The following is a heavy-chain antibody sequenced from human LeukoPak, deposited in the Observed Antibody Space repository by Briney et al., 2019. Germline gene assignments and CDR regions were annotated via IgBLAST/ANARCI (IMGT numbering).Heavy chain of an antibody. Sequence: GGSLRLSCAASGFALNSHWMTWVRQVPGRGPEWVANMNRDGSETYYLDSVKGRFTISKDNAKNSLYLQMNSLRAEDTALYHCARNNGMDVWGQGTTVIVSS. CDR3: ARNNGMDV. CDR2: MNRDGSET. J-gene: IGHJ6*02. CDR1: GFALNSHW. V-gene: IGHV3-7*03.